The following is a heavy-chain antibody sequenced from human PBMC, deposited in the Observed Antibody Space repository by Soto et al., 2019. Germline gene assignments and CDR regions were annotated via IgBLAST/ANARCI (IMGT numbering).Heavy chain of an antibody. CDR2: INHSGST. Sequence: ETLSLTCAVYGGSFSGHYWSWIRQPPGKGLEWIGEINHSGSTNYNPSLKSRVTISVDTSKNQFSLKLSSVTAADTAVYYCARVGGYSYGTLDYWGQGTLVTVSS. V-gene: IGHV4-34*01. CDR3: ARVGGYSYGTLDY. J-gene: IGHJ4*02. CDR1: GGSFSGHY. D-gene: IGHD5-18*01.